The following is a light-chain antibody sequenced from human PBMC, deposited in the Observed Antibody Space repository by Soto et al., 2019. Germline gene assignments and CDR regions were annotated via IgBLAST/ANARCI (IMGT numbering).Light chain of an antibody. V-gene: IGKV3-11*01. J-gene: IGKJ4*01. CDR3: QQRSTWPLT. CDR1: QSVSSY. Sequence: EIVLTQSPVTLSLSPGERATLSCRASQSVSSYLAWYQQRPGQAPRLLMYDASNRATGIPARFSGSGSGTDFTLTSSSLEPEDFAVYYCQQRSTWPLTFGGGTKVELK. CDR2: DAS.